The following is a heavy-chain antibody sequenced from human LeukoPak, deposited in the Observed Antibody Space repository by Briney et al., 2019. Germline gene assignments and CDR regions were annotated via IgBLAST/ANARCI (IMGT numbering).Heavy chain of an antibody. CDR2: IWYDGSNK. V-gene: IGHV3-33*01. J-gene: IGHJ1*01. Sequence: PGGSLRLSCAASGFTFSSYGMLWVRQAPGKGLEWVAVIWYDGSNKYYADSVKGRFTISRDNSKNTLYLQMNSLRAEDTAVYYCASPPAYCGGDCSSYFQHWGQGTLVTVSS. CDR3: ASPPAYCGGDCSSYFQH. D-gene: IGHD2-21*02. CDR1: GFTFSSYG.